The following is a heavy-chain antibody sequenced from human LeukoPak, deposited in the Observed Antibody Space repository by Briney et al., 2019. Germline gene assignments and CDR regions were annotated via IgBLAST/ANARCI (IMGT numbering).Heavy chain of an antibody. CDR1: NGSMTSDSYY. CDR3: ARLWILATWFDA. Sequence: PSETLSLTCTVSNGSMTSDSYYWAWVRQPPGKGLEGIGTIFYSGKTYYSPALKSRVTVSLDTSKNNFPLRLSSVTAADTAVYYCARLWILATWFDAWGQGALVTVSS. CDR2: IFYSGKT. D-gene: IGHD5-18*01. J-gene: IGHJ5*02. V-gene: IGHV4-39*02.